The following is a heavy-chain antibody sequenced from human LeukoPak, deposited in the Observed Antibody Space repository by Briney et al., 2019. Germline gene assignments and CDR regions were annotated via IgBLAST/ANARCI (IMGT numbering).Heavy chain of an antibody. CDR2: IYPGDSDT. D-gene: IGHD3-22*01. Sequence: GESLKISCKGSGYSFTTYWIGWVRQMPGKGLEWMGIIYPGDSDTRYSPSFQGQVTISADKSIRPAYLQWSSLKASDTAMYYCARQYYDSSGFYPYFDYWGQGTQVTVSS. V-gene: IGHV5-51*01. CDR1: GYSFTTYW. CDR3: ARQYYDSSGFYPYFDY. J-gene: IGHJ4*02.